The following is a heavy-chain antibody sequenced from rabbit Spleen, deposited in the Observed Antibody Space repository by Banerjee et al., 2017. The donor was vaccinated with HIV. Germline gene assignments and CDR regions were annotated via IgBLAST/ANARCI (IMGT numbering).Heavy chain of an antibody. CDR3: ARDTGSSFSSYGMDL. CDR1: GFSFSSSDY. D-gene: IGHD8-1*01. V-gene: IGHV1S45*01. J-gene: IGHJ6*01. CDR2: IAGGSSGFT. Sequence: QEQLVESGGGLVKPEGSLKLSCTASGFSFSSSDYMCWVRQAPGKGLEWISCIAGGSSGFTYSATWAKGRFTISKASSTTVTLQMTSLTVADTATYFCARDTGSSFSSYGMDLWGPGTLVTVS.